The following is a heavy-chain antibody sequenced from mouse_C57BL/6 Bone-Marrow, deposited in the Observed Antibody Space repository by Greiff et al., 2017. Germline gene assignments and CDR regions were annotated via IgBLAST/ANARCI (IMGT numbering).Heavy chain of an antibody. Sequence: EVQLQQSGAELVRPGASVKLSCTASGFTIKNDYMHWVKQRPEQGLEWIGWIDPENGDTEYASKFQGQATITADTSSNTAYLQLSSLTSEDTAVYGCTTYYGSSPWFAYWGEGTLVTVSA. CDR3: TTYYGSSPWFAY. CDR1: GFTIKNDY. CDR2: IDPENGDT. V-gene: IGHV14-4*01. J-gene: IGHJ3*01. D-gene: IGHD1-1*01.